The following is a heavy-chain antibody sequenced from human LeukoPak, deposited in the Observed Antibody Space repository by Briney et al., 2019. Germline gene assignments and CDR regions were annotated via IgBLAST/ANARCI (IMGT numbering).Heavy chain of an antibody. J-gene: IGHJ6*02. CDR1: GFTFSSYA. CDR3: AGAALYYDFWSGYYTDYYYYGMDV. D-gene: IGHD3-3*01. Sequence: GRSLRLSCAASGFTFSSYAMHWVRQAPGKGLEWVAVISYDGSNKYYADSVKGRFTISRDNSKNTLYLQMNSLRAEDTAVYYCAGAALYYDFWSGYYTDYYYYGMDVWGQGTTVTVSS. V-gene: IGHV3-30-3*01. CDR2: ISYDGSNK.